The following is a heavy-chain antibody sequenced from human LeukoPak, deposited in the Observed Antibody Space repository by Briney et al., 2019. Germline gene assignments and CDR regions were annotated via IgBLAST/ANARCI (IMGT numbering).Heavy chain of an antibody. CDR1: GFTFSSYG. CDR3: AMDIVVVPAAIEGSHLTDY. CDR2: ISYDGSNK. V-gene: IGHV3-30*03. J-gene: IGHJ4*02. Sequence: GGSLRLSCAASGFTFSSYGMHWVRQAPGKGLEWVAVISYDGSNKYYADSVKGRFTISRDNSKNTLYLQMNSLRAEDTAVYYCAMDIVVVPAAIEGSHLTDYWGQGALVTVSS. D-gene: IGHD2-2*02.